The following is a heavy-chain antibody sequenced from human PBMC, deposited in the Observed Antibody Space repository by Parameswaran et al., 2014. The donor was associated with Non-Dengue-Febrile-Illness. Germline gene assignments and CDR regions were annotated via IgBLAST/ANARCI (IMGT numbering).Heavy chain of an antibody. J-gene: IGHJ4*02. V-gene: IGHV1-18*01. Sequence: WVRQAPRQGLEWMGWISAYNGNTNYAQKLQGRVTMTTDTSTSTAYMELRSLRSDDTAVYYCARDQRVDYDFWSGYYTSEKYYFDYWGQGTLVTVSS. D-gene: IGHD3-3*01. CDR3: ARDQRVDYDFWSGYYTSEKYYFDY. CDR2: ISAYNGNT.